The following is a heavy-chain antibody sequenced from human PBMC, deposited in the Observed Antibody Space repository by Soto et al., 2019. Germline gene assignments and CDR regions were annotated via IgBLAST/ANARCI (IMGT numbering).Heavy chain of an antibody. Sequence: SGPTLVNPTQTLTLTCTFSGFSLSTSGVGVGWIRQPPGKALEWLALIYWNDDKRYSPSLKSRLTITKDTSKNQVVLTMTNMDSVDTATYYCAHSLAIFGVGGLRGNWFDPWGQGTLVTVSS. CDR3: AHSLAIFGVGGLRGNWFDP. D-gene: IGHD3-3*01. CDR2: IYWNDDK. V-gene: IGHV2-5*01. J-gene: IGHJ5*02. CDR1: GFSLSTSGVG.